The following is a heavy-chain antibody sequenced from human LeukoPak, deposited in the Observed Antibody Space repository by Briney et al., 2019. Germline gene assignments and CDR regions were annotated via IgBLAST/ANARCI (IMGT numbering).Heavy chain of an antibody. CDR1: GFTFSSYA. J-gene: IGHJ3*02. D-gene: IGHD2-15*01. V-gene: IGHV3-23*01. CDR2: ISGSGGST. CDR3: ARAALGYCSGGTCYFYAFDI. Sequence: AGGSLRLSCAASGFTFSSYAMSWVRQAPGKGLEWVSAISGSGGSTYYADSVKGRFTISRDNSKNTLYLQMNSLRAEDTAVYYCARAALGYCSGGTCYFYAFDIWGQGTMVTVSS.